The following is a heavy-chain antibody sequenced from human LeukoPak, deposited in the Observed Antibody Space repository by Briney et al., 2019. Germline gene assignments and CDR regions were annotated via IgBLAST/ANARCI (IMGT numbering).Heavy chain of an antibody. Sequence: SETLSLTCIVSGDSVSSGTYYWTWLRQPAGKGLEWIGRIPTSANTNYSPSIKSRVTISRDTSKNQFSLRLTSVTAADTAVYYCVRDWNGDYFDYWGQGTLVTVSS. D-gene: IGHD1-1*01. CDR1: GDSVSSGTYY. V-gene: IGHV4-61*02. CDR3: VRDWNGDYFDY. J-gene: IGHJ4*02. CDR2: IPTSANT.